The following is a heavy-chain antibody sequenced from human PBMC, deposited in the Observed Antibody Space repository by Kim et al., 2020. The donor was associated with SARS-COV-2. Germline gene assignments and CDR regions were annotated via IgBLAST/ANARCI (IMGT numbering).Heavy chain of an antibody. CDR1: GGSFSGYY. D-gene: IGHD1-1*01. V-gene: IGHV4-34*01. CDR2: INHSGST. CDR3: ARGPLEGGGDAFDI. Sequence: SETLSLTCAVYGGSFSGYYWSWIRQPPGKGLEWIGEINHSGSTNYNPSLKSRVTISVDTSKNQFSLKLSSVTAADTAVYYCARGPLEGGGDAFDIWGQGTMVTVSS. J-gene: IGHJ3*02.